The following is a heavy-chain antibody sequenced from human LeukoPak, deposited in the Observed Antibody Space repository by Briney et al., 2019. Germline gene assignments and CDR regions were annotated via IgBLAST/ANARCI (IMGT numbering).Heavy chain of an antibody. CDR2: IYSGGST. D-gene: IGHD1-20*01. V-gene: IGHV3-66*01. Sequence: GGSLRLSCAASGFTVRSNYMSWVRQAPGKGLEWVSVIYSGGSTYYADSVKGRFTISRDNSKNTLYLQMNSLGAEDTAVYYCARDVTGTLFDWGQGTLVTVSS. CDR3: ARDVTGTLFD. CDR1: GFTVRSNY. J-gene: IGHJ4*02.